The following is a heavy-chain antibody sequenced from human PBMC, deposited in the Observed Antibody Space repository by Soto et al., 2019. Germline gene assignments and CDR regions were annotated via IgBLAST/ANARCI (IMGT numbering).Heavy chain of an antibody. J-gene: IGHJ4*02. CDR1: GGSISSYY. D-gene: IGHD3-3*01. CDR2: IYYSGST. V-gene: IGHV4-59*08. Sequence: SETLSLTCTVSGGSISSYYWSWIRQPPGKGLEWIGYIYYSGSTNYNPSLKSRVTISVDTSKNQFSLKLSSVTAADTAVYYCARHVSTIFGVVIPYLDYWGQGTLVTVSS. CDR3: ARHVSTIFGVVIPYLDY.